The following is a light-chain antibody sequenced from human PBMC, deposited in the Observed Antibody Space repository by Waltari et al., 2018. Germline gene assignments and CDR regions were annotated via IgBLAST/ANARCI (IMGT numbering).Light chain of an antibody. CDR1: SPRSYY. CDR2: RNN. V-gene: IGLV3-19*01. CDR3: NSRDSSGSHVV. Sequence: SSDLTQDPSVSVALGQTVRITCHGDSPRSYYASWYQQKPGQAPVLVNYRNNNRPSGIPDRFSGSTSGNTASLTITGSQAEDEADYYCNSRDSSGSHVVFGGGTKLTVL. J-gene: IGLJ2*01.